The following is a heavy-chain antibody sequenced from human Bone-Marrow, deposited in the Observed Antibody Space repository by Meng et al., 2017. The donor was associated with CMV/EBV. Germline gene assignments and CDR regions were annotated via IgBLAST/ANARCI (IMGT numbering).Heavy chain of an antibody. Sequence: GGSLRLSCAASGFTFSSYSMNWVRQAPGKGLEWVSSISSSSSYIYYADSVKGRFTISRGNAKNSLYLQMNSLRAEDTAVYYCARDRGSWSGYQTYYYYYGMDVWGQGTTVTVSS. CDR3: ARDRGSWSGYQTYYYYYGMDV. CDR1: GFTFSSYS. V-gene: IGHV3-21*01. D-gene: IGHD3-3*01. CDR2: ISSSSSYI. J-gene: IGHJ6*02.